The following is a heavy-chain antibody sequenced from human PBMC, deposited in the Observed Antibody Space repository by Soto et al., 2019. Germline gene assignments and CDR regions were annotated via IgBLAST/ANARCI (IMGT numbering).Heavy chain of an antibody. D-gene: IGHD6-19*01. CDR3: AIVEAVDY. CDR2: ISSGSST. CDR1: RFTFSNLA. V-gene: IGHV3-23*01. Sequence: EVQLLESGGGLVQPGGSLRLSCAASRFTFSNLAMAWVRQPPGKGLEWVSSISSGSSTYYADSVKGRFTISRDNSKNTLYLHMNTLRAEDTAVYYCAIVEAVDYWGLGTLVTVSS. J-gene: IGHJ4*02.